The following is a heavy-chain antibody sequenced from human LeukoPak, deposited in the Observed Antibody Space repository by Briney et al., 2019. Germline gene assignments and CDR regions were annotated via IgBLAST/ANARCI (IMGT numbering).Heavy chain of an antibody. CDR3: AQSRAYPRLDC. J-gene: IGHJ4*02. V-gene: IGHV3-48*01. Sequence: GGSLRLSCAASGFTFSSYAMHWVRQAPGKGLEWVSYISSSSSTIYYADSVKGRFTISRDNAKNSLYLQMNSLRAEDTAVYYCAQSRAYPRLDCWGQGTLVTVSS. CDR2: ISSSSSTI. CDR1: GFTFSSYA.